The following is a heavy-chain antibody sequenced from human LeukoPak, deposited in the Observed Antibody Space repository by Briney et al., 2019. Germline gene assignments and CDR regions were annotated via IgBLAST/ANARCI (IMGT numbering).Heavy chain of an antibody. D-gene: IGHD2-2*01. CDR1: GFTFSNYA. V-gene: IGHV3-30*02. CDR2: IRYDGSNK. Sequence: PGGSLRLSCAASGFTFSNYAMSWVRQAPGKGLEWVAFIRYDGSNKYYADSVKGRFTISRDNSKNTLYLQMNSLRAEDTAVYYCAKRTSYYFDYWGQGILVTASS. CDR3: AKRTSYYFDY. J-gene: IGHJ4*02.